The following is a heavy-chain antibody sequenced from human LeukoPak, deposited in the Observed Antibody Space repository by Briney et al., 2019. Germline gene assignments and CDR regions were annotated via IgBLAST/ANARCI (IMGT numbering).Heavy chain of an antibody. Sequence: GGSLRLSCAASGFTFSSYVMHWVRQAPGKGLEWVAVISNGGSNKYHADSVKGRFTISRDNSKNTLYLQMNSLRAEDTAVYYCAKDLSSSGSRAFDIWGQGTMVTVSS. CDR3: AKDLSSSGSRAFDI. D-gene: IGHD3-22*01. V-gene: IGHV3-30*18. J-gene: IGHJ3*02. CDR1: GFTFSSYV. CDR2: ISNGGSNK.